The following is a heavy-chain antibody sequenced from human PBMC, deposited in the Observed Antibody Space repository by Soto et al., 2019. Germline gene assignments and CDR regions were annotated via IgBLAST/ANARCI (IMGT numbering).Heavy chain of an antibody. D-gene: IGHD6-13*01. Sequence: SQTLSLTCAISGDSVSSNSAAWNWIRQSPSRGLEWLGRTYYRSKWYNDYAVSVKSRITINPDTSKNQFSLQLNSVTPEDTAVYYCARDAKAAGAYYYYYGMDVWGQESTVTVSS. J-gene: IGHJ6*02. CDR3: ARDAKAAGAYYYYYGMDV. CDR2: TYYRSKWYN. CDR1: GDSVSSNSAA. V-gene: IGHV6-1*01.